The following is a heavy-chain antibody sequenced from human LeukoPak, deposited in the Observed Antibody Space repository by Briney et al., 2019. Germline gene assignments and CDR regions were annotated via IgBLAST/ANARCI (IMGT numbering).Heavy chain of an antibody. CDR3: ARGDIVVVPAAISPLDY. D-gene: IGHD2-2*01. CDR2: INHSGST. J-gene: IGHJ4*02. CDR1: GGSFSGYY. V-gene: IGHV4-34*01. Sequence: PSETLSLTCAVYGGSFSGYYWSWIRQPPGKGLEWIGEINHSGSTNYNPSLKSRVTISVGTSKNQFSLKLSSVTAADTAVYYCARGDIVVVPAAISPLDYWGQGTLVTVSS.